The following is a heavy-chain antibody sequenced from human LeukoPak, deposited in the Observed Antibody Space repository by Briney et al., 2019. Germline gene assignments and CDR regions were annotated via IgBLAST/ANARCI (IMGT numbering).Heavy chain of an antibody. Sequence: GGSLRLSCAPSGFTFSTYWMGWVRQTPGKGLEWLANINQGGSEKYYVDSVKGRFTISRDNAKNSLFLQMNSLRAEDTAVYYCARDVGDLWGQGTLVTVSS. CDR3: ARDVGDL. CDR1: GFTFSTYW. D-gene: IGHD2-21*02. V-gene: IGHV3-7*01. CDR2: INQGGSEK. J-gene: IGHJ4*02.